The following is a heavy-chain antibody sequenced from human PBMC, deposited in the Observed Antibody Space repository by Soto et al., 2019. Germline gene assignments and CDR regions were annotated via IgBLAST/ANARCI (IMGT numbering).Heavy chain of an antibody. D-gene: IGHD2-21*02. CDR2: ISNSGGNT. CDR1: GFTFTTYT. V-gene: IGHV3-23*01. CDR3: ARVGTALYFDH. J-gene: IGHJ4*02. Sequence: EVQLLESGGGLVQPGGSLRLSCAVSGFTFTTYTMSWVRQAQGKGLEWVSGISNSGGNTYYADSVKGRFTISRDNSKNTLYLQMNSLRADDTAAYYCARVGTALYFDHWGQGTLVSVSS.